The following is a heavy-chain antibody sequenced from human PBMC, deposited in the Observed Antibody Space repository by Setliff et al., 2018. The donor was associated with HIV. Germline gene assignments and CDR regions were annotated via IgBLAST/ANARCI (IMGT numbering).Heavy chain of an antibody. Sequence: GGSLRLSCAASGFTFSNYWMSWVRQAPGKGLEWVSHINQDGSEKNHVDSEKGRLTISRDNARNLVYLQMNSLKGDDTAVYYCARDVAVAATEFWGQGIQVTVSS. CDR2: INQDGSEK. D-gene: IGHD6-19*01. J-gene: IGHJ4*02. CDR1: GFTFSNYW. V-gene: IGHV3-7*03. CDR3: ARDVAVAATEF.